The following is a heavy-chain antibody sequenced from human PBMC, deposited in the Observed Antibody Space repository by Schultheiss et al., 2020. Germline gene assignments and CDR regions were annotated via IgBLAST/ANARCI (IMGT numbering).Heavy chain of an antibody. CDR1: EFTVSSNY. CDR2: IYSGGST. V-gene: IGHV3-53*01. J-gene: IGHJ4*02. D-gene: IGHD6-13*01. Sequence: GGSLRLSCVASEFTVSSNYMSWVRQAPGKGLEWVSVIYSGGSTYYGDSVKGRFTISRDNSQNTLYLQMNNLRAEDTAVYYCAKDQQRVPFYLDSWGQGSLVTVAS. CDR3: AKDQQRVPFYLDS.